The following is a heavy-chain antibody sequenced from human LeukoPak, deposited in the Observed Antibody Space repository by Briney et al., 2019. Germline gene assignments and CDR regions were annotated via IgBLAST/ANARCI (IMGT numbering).Heavy chain of an antibody. CDR3: ARSPDYDILTGYPSGFDY. CDR2: IYYSGST. Sequence: SETLSLTCTVSGGSTSSYYWSWIRQPPGKGLEWIGYIYYSGSTNYNPSLKSRVTISVDTSKNQFSLKLSSVTAADTAVYYCARSPDYDILTGYPSGFDYWGQGTLVTVSS. V-gene: IGHV4-59*01. D-gene: IGHD3-9*01. CDR1: GGSTSSYY. J-gene: IGHJ4*02.